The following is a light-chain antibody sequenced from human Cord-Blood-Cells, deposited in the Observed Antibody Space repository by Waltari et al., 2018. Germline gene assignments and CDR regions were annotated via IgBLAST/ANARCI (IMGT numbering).Light chain of an antibody. Sequence: NFMLTQPHSVSESPGKTVTISCTPSSGRIASHYVQWYTQRPGSSPTTVLYEDNQRPSGVPDRFSGSIDSSSNSASLTISGLKTEDEADYYCQSYDSSNVVFGGGTKLTVL. J-gene: IGLJ2*01. CDR3: QSYDSSNVV. CDR2: EDN. CDR1: SGRIASHY. V-gene: IGLV6-57*01.